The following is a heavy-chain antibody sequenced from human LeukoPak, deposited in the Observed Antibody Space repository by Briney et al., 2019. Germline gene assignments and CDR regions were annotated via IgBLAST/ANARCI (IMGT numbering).Heavy chain of an antibody. CDR1: GFTLNTYG. V-gene: IGHV3-30*02. Sequence: GGSLRLSCAASGFTLNTYGMHWFRQAPAKGLKWVAFIRFDGSNKYYADSVKGRFTISRDNSKNTLYLQMKSLRPEDTAVYYCARGDGYCSSASCSGNWGQGTLVTVSS. CDR2: IRFDGSNK. D-gene: IGHD2-2*03. J-gene: IGHJ4*02. CDR3: ARGDGYCSSASCSGN.